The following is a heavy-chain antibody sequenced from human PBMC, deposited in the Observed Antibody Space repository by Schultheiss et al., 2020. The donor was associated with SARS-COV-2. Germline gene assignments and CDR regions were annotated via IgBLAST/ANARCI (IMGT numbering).Heavy chain of an antibody. J-gene: IGHJ6*03. CDR2: INHSGST. CDR1: GGSFSGYY. CDR3: AKGAGLWFGGGAYYYYYMDV. Sequence: SQTLSLTCAVYGGSFSGYYWSWIRQPPGKGLEWIGEINHSGSTNYNPSLKSRVTISVDTSKNQFSLKLSSVTAADTAVYYCAKGAGLWFGGGAYYYYYMDVWGKGTTVTVSS. D-gene: IGHD3-10*01. V-gene: IGHV4-34*01.